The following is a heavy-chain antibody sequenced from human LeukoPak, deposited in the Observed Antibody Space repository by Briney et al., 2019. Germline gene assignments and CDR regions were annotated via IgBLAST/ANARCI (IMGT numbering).Heavy chain of an antibody. CDR3: ARDRYTRGWFAFDI. CDR1: DFTISTNY. Sequence: GGSLRLSCAASDFTISTNYMYWGRQAPGKGLEWVSVIYAAGSTYYADSVKGRFTISRDSSLNMLYLQMSSLRVDDTAVYYCARDRYTRGWFAFDIWGQGTMVTVSS. D-gene: IGHD6-19*01. V-gene: IGHV3-53*01. J-gene: IGHJ3*02. CDR2: IYAAGST.